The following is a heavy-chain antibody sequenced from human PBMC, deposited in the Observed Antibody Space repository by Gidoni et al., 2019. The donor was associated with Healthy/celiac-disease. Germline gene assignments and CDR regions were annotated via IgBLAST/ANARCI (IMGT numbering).Heavy chain of an antibody. CDR1: GGTFSSSA. CDR2: IIPIFGTA. D-gene: IGHD3-22*01. Sequence: QVQLVQSGAEVKKPGSSVKVSCKASGGTFSSSAISWVRQAPGQGLEWMGGIIPIFGTANYAQKFQGRVTITADESTSTAYMELSSLRSEDTAVYYCARCMYYYDSSGYYQSFDYWGQGTLVTVSS. CDR3: ARCMYYYDSSGYYQSFDY. V-gene: IGHV1-69*01. J-gene: IGHJ4*02.